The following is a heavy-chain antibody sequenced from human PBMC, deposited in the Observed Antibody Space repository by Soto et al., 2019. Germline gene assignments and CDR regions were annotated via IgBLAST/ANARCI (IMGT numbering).Heavy chain of an antibody. CDR3: ATQEVGGSYVYTFDP. J-gene: IGHJ5*02. Sequence: QLHLRESGPGLVKPSETLSLTCTVSGGSITSSSYYWGWIRQPPGKGLEWIGSTYYSGITYYNPSLKSRVNISVDTSKNQFSLKLSSVTAADTAVYYCATQEVGGSYVYTFDPWGQGTLVTVSS. CDR1: GGSITSSSYY. D-gene: IGHD1-26*01. CDR2: TYYSGIT. V-gene: IGHV4-39*01.